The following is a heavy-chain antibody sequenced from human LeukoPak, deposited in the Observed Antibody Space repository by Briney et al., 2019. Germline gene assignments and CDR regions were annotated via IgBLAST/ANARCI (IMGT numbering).Heavy chain of an antibody. V-gene: IGHV3-33*01. CDR3: ARACYESRGYQAFFY. D-gene: IGHD3-22*01. J-gene: IGHJ4*01. Sequence: GGSLRLSCAASGFTFSSYGMHWVRQAPGKGLEWVAVIWYDGSNKYYADSVKGRFTISRDNSKNTLYLQMNSLRAEDTAVYYCARACYESRGYQAFFYCGHGTLGTVSS. CDR2: IWYDGSNK. CDR1: GFTFSSYG.